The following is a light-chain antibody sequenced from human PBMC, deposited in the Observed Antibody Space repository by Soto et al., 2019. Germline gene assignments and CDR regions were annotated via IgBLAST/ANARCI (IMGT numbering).Light chain of an antibody. CDR1: QGISRW. Sequence: DIQMPQSPSSVSASVGDRVTITCRASQGISRWLAWYQQKPGKAPNLLMYAASSLQSGVPSRFSGSGSGTDFTLTISGLQPEDSATYYCQQANNFPITFGQGTRLEIK. J-gene: IGKJ5*01. CDR3: QQANNFPIT. CDR2: AAS. V-gene: IGKV1D-12*01.